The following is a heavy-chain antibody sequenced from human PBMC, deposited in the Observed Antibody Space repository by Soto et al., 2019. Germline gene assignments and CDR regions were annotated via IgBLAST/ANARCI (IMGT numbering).Heavy chain of an antibody. CDR1: GITLSSYA. Sequence: PGGSLRLSCAASGITLSSYAMSWVRQAPGKGPEWVSGISASGGSTSYADSVKGRFTISRDNSKSTLYLQMNSLRADDTAVYHCAKGQNSGTYRFYFDYWGQGALVTVSS. V-gene: IGHV3-23*01. CDR2: ISASGGST. J-gene: IGHJ4*02. D-gene: IGHD1-26*01. CDR3: AKGQNSGTYRFYFDY.